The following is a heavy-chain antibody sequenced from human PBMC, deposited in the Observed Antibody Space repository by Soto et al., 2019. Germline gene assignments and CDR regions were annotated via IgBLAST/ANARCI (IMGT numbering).Heavy chain of an antibody. CDR2: IYHSGST. V-gene: IGHV4-30-2*01. CDR3: AIQGY. CDR1: CGSISSGGYS. J-gene: IGHJ4*02. Sequence: PSETLSLTCAVPCGSISSGGYSWSWIRQPPGKGLEWIGYIYHSGSTYYNPSLKSRVTISVDRSKNQFSLKLSSVTAADTAVYYCAIQGYWGQGTLVTVSS.